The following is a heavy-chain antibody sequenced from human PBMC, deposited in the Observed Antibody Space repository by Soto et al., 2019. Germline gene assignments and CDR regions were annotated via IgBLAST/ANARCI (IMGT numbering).Heavy chain of an antibody. J-gene: IGHJ6*02. D-gene: IGHD6-6*01. Sequence: SETLSLTCTVSGGSISSYYWSWIRQPPGKGLEWIGYIYYSGSTNYNPSLKSRVTISVDTSKNQFSLKLSSVIAADTAVYYCARVFPLPSSSRNYYYGMDVWGQGTTVTVSS. CDR2: IYYSGST. CDR3: ARVFPLPSSSRNYYYGMDV. V-gene: IGHV4-59*01. CDR1: GGSISSYY.